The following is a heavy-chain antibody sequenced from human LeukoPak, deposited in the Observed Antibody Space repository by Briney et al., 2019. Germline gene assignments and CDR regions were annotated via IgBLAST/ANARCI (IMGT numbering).Heavy chain of an antibody. Sequence: SETLSLTCTVSGGSISSYYWSWIRQPAGKGLEWIGRIYISGSTNYNPSLKSRVTMSVDTSKNQFSLKLSSVTAADTAVYYCARDPYSGSYGDYYYYYMDVWGKGTTVTISS. CDR1: GGSISSYY. V-gene: IGHV4-4*07. D-gene: IGHD1-26*01. CDR3: ARDPYSGSYGDYYYYYMDV. J-gene: IGHJ6*03. CDR2: IYISGST.